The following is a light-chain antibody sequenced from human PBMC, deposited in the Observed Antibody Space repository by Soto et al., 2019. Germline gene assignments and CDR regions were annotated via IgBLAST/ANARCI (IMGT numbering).Light chain of an antibody. Sequence: DLQMTQSPSSVSASVGDRVTITCRSSEDISTWLAWYQQKPGKAPKLLIYAASSVQSGVPSRFSGSGSGTDFTLTISSLQPEDFATYYCQHADSFPLITFGQGTRLDIK. J-gene: IGKJ5*01. CDR3: QHADSFPLIT. V-gene: IGKV1-12*01. CDR1: EDISTW. CDR2: AAS.